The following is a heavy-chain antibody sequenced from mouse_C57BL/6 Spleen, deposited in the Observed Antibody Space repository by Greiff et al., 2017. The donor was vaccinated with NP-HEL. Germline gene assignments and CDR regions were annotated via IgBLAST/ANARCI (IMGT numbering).Heavy chain of an antibody. CDR1: GYTFTSYW. V-gene: IGHV1-69*01. CDR2: IDPSDSYT. D-gene: IGHD2-3*01. J-gene: IGHJ3*01. CDR3: VYDRFAY. Sequence: VQLQQSGAELVMPGASVKLSCKASGYTFTSYWMHWVKQRPGQGLEWIGEIDPSDSYTNYNQKFKGKSTLTVDKSSSTAYMQLSSLTSEDSAVYYCVYDRFAYWGQGTLVTVSA.